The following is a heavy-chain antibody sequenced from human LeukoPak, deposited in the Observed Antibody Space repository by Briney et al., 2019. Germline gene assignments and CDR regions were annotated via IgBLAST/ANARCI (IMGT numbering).Heavy chain of an antibody. J-gene: IGHJ6*02. Sequence: SETLSLTCTVSGGSISSGGYYWSWIRQHPGKGLEWIGYIYYSGSTYYNPSLKSRVTISVDTSKNQFSLELSSVTAADTAVYYCARGYYDTAMDVWGQGTTVTVSS. CDR1: GGSISSGGYY. CDR2: IYYSGST. CDR3: ARGYYDTAMDV. V-gene: IGHV4-31*03. D-gene: IGHD3-22*01.